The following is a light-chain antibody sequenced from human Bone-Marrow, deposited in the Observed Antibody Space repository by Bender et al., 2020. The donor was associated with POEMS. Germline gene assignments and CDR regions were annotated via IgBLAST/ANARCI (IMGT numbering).Light chain of an antibody. V-gene: IGLV2-23*02. CDR1: SSDVGNYNL. Sequence: QSALTQPASVSGSPGQSITISCTGTSSDVGNYNLVSWYQHHPGKAPKLMIYEVTKRTSGVSNRFSGSKSDNTASLRISGLQSEDEADYYCYSYAGSFTWVFGGGTKVTVL. CDR2: EVT. J-gene: IGLJ3*02. CDR3: YSYAGSFTWV.